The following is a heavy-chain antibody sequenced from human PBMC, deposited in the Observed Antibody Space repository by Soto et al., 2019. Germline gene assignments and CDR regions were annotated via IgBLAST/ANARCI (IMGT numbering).Heavy chain of an antibody. J-gene: IGHJ4*02. Sequence: GGSLRLSCLASGFSFNSFNMNWIRRAPGRGLEWVASISVSGDNIYYGDSMQGRFTISRDNSKRSVFLDLNSLRVEDTAVYYFARDLGLLKSSFDDWGQVPPVTVSS. V-gene: IGHV3-21*01. CDR3: ARDLGLLKSSFDD. CDR1: GFSFNSFN. CDR2: ISVSGDNI. D-gene: IGHD2-2*01.